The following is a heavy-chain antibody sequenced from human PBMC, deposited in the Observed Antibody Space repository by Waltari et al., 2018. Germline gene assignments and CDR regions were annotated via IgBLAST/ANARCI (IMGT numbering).Heavy chain of an antibody. J-gene: IGHJ4*02. V-gene: IGHV4-59*11. Sequence: QVQLQESGPGLVKPSETLSLTCTVSGGSISSHYWGWIRQPPGKGLEWIGYIYYSGSTNYSPSLKSRVTISVDTSKNQFSLKLSSVTAADTAVYYCAGSSSWYVYWGQGTLVTVSS. D-gene: IGHD6-13*01. CDR2: IYYSGST. CDR1: GGSISSHY. CDR3: AGSSSWYVY.